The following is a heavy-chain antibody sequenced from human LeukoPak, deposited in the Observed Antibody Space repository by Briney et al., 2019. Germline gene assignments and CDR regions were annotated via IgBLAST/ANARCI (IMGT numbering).Heavy chain of an antibody. CDR3: ARHVAAAFYYDSSGPLGY. V-gene: IGHV4-59*08. CDR2: IYYSGST. J-gene: IGHJ4*02. Sequence: SETLSLTCTVSGGSICSYYCSWIRQPPGKGLEWIGYIYYSGSTNYNPSLKSRVTISVDTSKNQFSLKLSSVTAADTAVYYCARHVAAAFYYDSSGPLGYWGQGTLVTVSS. CDR1: GGSICSYY. D-gene: IGHD3-22*01.